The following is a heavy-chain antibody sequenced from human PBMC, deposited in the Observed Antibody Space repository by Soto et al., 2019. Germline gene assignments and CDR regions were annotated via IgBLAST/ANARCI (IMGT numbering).Heavy chain of an antibody. Sequence: EASVKVSCKASGYTFTGYYMHWVRQAPGQGLEWMGWINPNSGGTNYAQKFQGWVTMTRDTSISTAYMELSRLRSDDTAVYYCARGGVSSSWANYYYYYGMDVWGQGTTVTVSS. CDR1: GYTFTGYY. V-gene: IGHV1-2*04. CDR2: INPNSGGT. CDR3: ARGGVSSSWANYYYYYGMDV. J-gene: IGHJ6*02. D-gene: IGHD6-13*01.